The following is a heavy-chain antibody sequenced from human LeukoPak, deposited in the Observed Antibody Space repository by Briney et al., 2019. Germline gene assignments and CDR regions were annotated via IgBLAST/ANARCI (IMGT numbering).Heavy chain of an antibody. D-gene: IGHD5-18*01. Sequence: SETLSLTCTVSGGYIGSYYWTWIRQPPGKGLEWIGYIYYSGSTNYNPSLKSRVTISVDTSKNQFSLKLTSVTAADTAVYYCARTTEGGYTYGYFYYYYMDVWGKGTTVTISS. CDR1: GGYIGSYY. V-gene: IGHV4-59*01. J-gene: IGHJ6*03. CDR2: IYYSGST. CDR3: ARTTEGGYTYGYFYYYYMDV.